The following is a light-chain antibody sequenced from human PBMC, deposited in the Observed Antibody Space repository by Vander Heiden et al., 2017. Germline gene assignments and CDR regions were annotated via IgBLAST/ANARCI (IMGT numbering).Light chain of an antibody. J-gene: IGLJ3*02. CDR3: QSYDSSNQVV. Sequence: NFMLPQPHSVPESPGQTVTISCTGSSGSIASNYVQWYQQRPGSAPTTVIFDDNQSPSGVPDRCSCATDSASTSASPTISGLKADDEAYYYCQSYDSSNQVVFGGGTKLTVL. CDR1: SGSIASNY. CDR2: DDN. V-gene: IGLV6-57*02.